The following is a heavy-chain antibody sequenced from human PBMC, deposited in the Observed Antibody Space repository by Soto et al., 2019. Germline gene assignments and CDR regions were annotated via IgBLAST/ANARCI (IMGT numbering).Heavy chain of an antibody. CDR2: IYYSGST. D-gene: IGHD6-19*01. J-gene: IGHJ5*02. CDR3: ARLLAGSSNWFDP. Sequence: SETLSLTCTVSGGSISSYDWSWIRQPPGKGLEWIVYIYYSGSTNYNPSLKSRVTISVDTSKNQFSLKLSSVTAADTAVYYCARLLAGSSNWFDPWGQGTLVTVSS. CDR1: GGSISSYD. V-gene: IGHV4-59*08.